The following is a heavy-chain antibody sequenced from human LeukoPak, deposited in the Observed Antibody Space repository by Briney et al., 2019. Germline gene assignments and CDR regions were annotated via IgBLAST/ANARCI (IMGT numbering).Heavy chain of an antibody. V-gene: IGHV1-24*01. D-gene: IGHD3-9*01. CDR1: GYTLTELS. J-gene: IGHJ1*01. CDR3: ATGYDILTGPPYFQH. Sequence: ASVKVSCKVSGYTLTELSMHWVRQAPGKGLEWMGGFDPEDGETIYAQKFQGRVTMTEDTSTDTAYMELSSLRSEDTAVYYCATGYDILTGPPYFQHWGQGTLVTVSS. CDR2: FDPEDGET.